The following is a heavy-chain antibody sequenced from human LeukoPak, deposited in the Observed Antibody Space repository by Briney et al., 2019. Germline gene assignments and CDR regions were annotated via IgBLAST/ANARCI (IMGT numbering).Heavy chain of an antibody. J-gene: IGHJ4*02. V-gene: IGHV4-59*01. D-gene: IGHD3-10*01. Sequence: SETLSLTCTVSGGSISSYYWSWIRQPPGKGLEWIGYIYYSGSTNYNPSLKSRVTISVDTSKNQFSLKLSSVTAADTAVYYCARARDYYGSGSYLLFDYWGQGTLVTVSS. CDR3: ARARDYYGSGSYLLFDY. CDR2: IYYSGST. CDR1: GGSISSYY.